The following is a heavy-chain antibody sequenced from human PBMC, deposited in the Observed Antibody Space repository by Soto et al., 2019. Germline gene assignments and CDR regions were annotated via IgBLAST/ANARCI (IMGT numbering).Heavy chain of an antibody. CDR1: GASISGYH. J-gene: IGHJ6*02. V-gene: IGHV4-59*08. CDR2: ISYSGAT. Sequence: SETLSLTCTVSGASISGYHRSWIRQFPGKGLECLGYISYSGATNYNPSLKSRVTMSIDTSKNQFSLQLNSVTAADTAVYYCARTSSWYSPRSSYGMDVWGQGTTVTVSS. CDR3: ARTSSWYSPRSSYGMDV. D-gene: IGHD6-13*01.